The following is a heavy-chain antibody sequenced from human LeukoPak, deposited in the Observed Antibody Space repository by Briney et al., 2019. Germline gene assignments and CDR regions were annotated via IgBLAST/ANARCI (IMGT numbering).Heavy chain of an antibody. CDR2: INQDGGEK. CDR1: GFTFSSYW. V-gene: IGHV3-7*01. Sequence: GGSLRLSCAASGFTFSSYWMNWVRQAPGKGLEWVANINQDGGEKYYVDFVKGRFTISRDNAKNSLYLHMNSLRADDTALYYCARDVPLDDYYGSGTYSYYFDSWGQGALVTVSS. CDR3: ARDVPLDDYYGSGTYSYYFDS. D-gene: IGHD3-10*01. J-gene: IGHJ4*02.